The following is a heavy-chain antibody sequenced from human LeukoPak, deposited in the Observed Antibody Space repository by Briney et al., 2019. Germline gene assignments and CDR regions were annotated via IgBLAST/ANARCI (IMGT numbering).Heavy chain of an antibody. D-gene: IGHD1-26*01. CDR3: AGAKGGSYWNDAFDI. CDR1: GLTFTKYW. J-gene: IGHJ3*02. CDR2: ISGSGGST. V-gene: IGHV3-64*01. Sequence: PGGSLRLSCAASGLTFTKYWMSWVRQAPGKGLEWVSGISGSGGSTYYANSVKGRFTISRDNSKNTLYLQLGSLRAEDMAVYYCAGAKGGSYWNDAFDIWGQGTMVTVSS.